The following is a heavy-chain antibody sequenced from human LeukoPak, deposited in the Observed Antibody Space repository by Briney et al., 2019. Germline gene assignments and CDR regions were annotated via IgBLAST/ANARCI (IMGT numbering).Heavy chain of an antibody. CDR2: IYYSGST. J-gene: IGHJ3*02. V-gene: IGHV4-59*01. CDR3: ARDGYSGSYYAFDI. Sequence: SETLSLTCTVSGGSISSYYWRWIRQPPGKGLVWIGYIYYSGSTNYNPSLKSRVTISVDTSKNQFSLKLSSVTAADTAVYYCARDGYSGSYYAFDIWGQGTMVTVSS. CDR1: GGSISSYY. D-gene: IGHD1-26*01.